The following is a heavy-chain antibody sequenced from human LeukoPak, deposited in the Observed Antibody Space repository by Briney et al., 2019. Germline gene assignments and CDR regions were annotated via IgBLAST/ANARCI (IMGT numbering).Heavy chain of an antibody. CDR2: INPNSGGT. D-gene: IGHD2-2*01. CDR3: ARDREDIVVVPAFDAFDI. J-gene: IGHJ3*02. CDR1: GGTFSSYA. Sequence: ASVKVSCKASGGTFSSYAISWVRQAPGQGLEWMGWINPNSGGTNYAQKFQGRVTMTRDTSISTAYMELSRLRSDDTAVYYCARDREDIVVVPAFDAFDIWGQGTMVTVSS. V-gene: IGHV1-2*02.